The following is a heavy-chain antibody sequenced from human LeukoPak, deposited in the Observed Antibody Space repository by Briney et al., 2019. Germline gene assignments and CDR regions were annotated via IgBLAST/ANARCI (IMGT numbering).Heavy chain of an antibody. CDR1: GFTFSSYW. D-gene: IGHD6-13*01. V-gene: IGHV3-74*01. CDR2: INTDGSST. J-gene: IGHJ4*02. Sequence: GGSLRLSCAASGFTFSSYWMHWVRQAPGKGLVWVSRINTDGSSTSYADSVKGRFTISRDNSKNTLYLQMNSLRAEDTAVYYCAKESPWAAAGLFDYWGQGTLVTVSS. CDR3: AKESPWAAAGLFDY.